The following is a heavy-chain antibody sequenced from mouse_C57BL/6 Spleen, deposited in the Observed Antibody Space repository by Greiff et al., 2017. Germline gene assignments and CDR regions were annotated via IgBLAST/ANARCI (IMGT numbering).Heavy chain of an antibody. V-gene: IGHV1-5*01. CDR3: TTYYSNSYYFDY. D-gene: IGHD2-5*01. J-gene: IGHJ2*01. CDR2: ISPGNSDT. Sequence: VQLQQSGTVLARPGASVKMSCKTSGYTFTSYWMHWVKQRPGQGLEWIGAISPGNSDTSYNQKFKGKAKLTAVTSASTAYMELSSLTNEDSAVYYCTTYYSNSYYFDYWGQGTTLTVSS. CDR1: GYTFTSYW.